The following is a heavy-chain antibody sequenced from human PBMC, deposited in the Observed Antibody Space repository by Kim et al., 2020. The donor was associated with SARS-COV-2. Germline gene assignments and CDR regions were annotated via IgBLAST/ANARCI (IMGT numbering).Heavy chain of an antibody. J-gene: IGHJ6*02. V-gene: IGHV3-23*01. CDR2: GGNT. CDR3: ATLGTGMDV. D-gene: IGHD3-16*01. Sequence: GGNTYNADPGKGRFTSPSANSKNTLYLQMNSLRAEDTAVYYCATLGTGMDVWGQGTTVTVSS.